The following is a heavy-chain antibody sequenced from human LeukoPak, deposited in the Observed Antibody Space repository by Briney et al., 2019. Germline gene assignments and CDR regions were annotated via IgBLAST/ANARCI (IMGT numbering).Heavy chain of an antibody. Sequence: PSETLSLTCAVYGGSFSGYYWSWIRQPPGKGLEWIGEINHSVSTNYNPSLKSRFTISVDTSKNQFSLKLSSVTAADTAVYYCARVSGWFRHHYYYYMDVWGKGTTVTVSS. CDR3: ARVSGWFRHHYYYYMDV. V-gene: IGHV4-34*01. CDR2: INHSVST. CDR1: GGSFSGYY. D-gene: IGHD6-19*01. J-gene: IGHJ6*03.